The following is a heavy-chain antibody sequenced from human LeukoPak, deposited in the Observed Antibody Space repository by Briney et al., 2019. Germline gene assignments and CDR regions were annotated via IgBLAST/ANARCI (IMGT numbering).Heavy chain of an antibody. J-gene: IGHJ4*02. V-gene: IGHV4-39*01. D-gene: IGHD6-19*01. CDR2: IYYSGST. Sequence: SETLSLTCTVSGGSISSSRYYWGWIRQPPGKGLEWIGSIYYSGSTYYNPSLKSRVTISVDTSKNQFSLKLSSVTAADTAVYYCARHVRDSSGHEADYWGQGTLVTVSS. CDR1: GGSISSSRYY. CDR3: ARHVRDSSGHEADY.